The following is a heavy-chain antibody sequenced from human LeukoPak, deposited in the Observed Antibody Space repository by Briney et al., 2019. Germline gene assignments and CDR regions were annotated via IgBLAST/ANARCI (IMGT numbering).Heavy chain of an antibody. CDR1: GGSISSYY. CDR3: ARDRFYGDYGWGAFDI. D-gene: IGHD4-17*01. V-gene: IGHV4-59*01. CDR2: IYYSGST. J-gene: IGHJ3*02. Sequence: PSETLSLTCTVSGGSISSYYWSWIRQPPGKGLEWIGYIYYSGSTNYNPSLKSRVTISVDTSKNQFSLKLSSVTAADTAVYYCARDRFYGDYGWGAFDIWGQGTMVTVSS.